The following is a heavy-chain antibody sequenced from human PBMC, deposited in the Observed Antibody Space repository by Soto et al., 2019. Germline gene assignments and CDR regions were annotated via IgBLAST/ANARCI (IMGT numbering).Heavy chain of an antibody. CDR2: ISYDGGNK. CDR1: GFTFTSYG. V-gene: IGHV3-30*18. Sequence: QVQLVESGGGVVQPGRSLRLSCAASGFTFTSYGMHWVRQAPGKGLEWVAVISYDGGNKDYADSVKGRFTISRDNSKNTLYLQMNSRRAEDTAVYYCSKDRRVRGFNGMDVWGQGPTVTVSS. J-gene: IGHJ6*02. CDR3: SKDRRVRGFNGMDV. D-gene: IGHD3-10*01.